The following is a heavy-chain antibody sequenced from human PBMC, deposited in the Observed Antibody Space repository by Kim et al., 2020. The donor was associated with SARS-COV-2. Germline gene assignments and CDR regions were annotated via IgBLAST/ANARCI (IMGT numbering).Heavy chain of an antibody. CDR3: VKDLSSVGSYFY. CDR2: INTATGNP. D-gene: IGHD3-10*01. Sequence: ASVNVSCKASGYRFTNDPLTWVRQAPGRGLEWMGWINTATGNPTYAQAFTGRFVFSLDTSATTAYLQISSLKAEDTAVYYCVKDLSSVGSYFYWGQGTLV. V-gene: IGHV7-4-1*02. CDR1: GYRFTNDP. J-gene: IGHJ4*01.